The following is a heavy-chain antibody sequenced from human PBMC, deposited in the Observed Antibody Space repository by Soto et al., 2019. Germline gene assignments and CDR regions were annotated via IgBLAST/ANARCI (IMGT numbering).Heavy chain of an antibody. Sequence: TSETLSLTCTVSGGSISSSSYYWGWIRQPPGKGLEWIGSIYDSGSTYYNPSLKSRVTISVDTSKNQFSLKLSSVTAADTAVYYCANSIRILSVDYWGQGTLVTVSS. CDR2: IYDSGST. CDR1: GGSISSSSYY. D-gene: IGHD3-9*01. CDR3: ANSIRILSVDY. J-gene: IGHJ4*02. V-gene: IGHV4-39*01.